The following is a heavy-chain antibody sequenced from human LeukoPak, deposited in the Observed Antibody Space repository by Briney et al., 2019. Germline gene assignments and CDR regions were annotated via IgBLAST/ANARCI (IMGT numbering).Heavy chain of an antibody. CDR2: TYYRSKWYN. Sequence: SQTLSLTCAISGDSVSSNSAAWNWIRQSPSRGHEWLGRTYYRSKWYNDYAVSVKSRITINPDTSKNQFSLKLTSVTAADTAVYYCARSPYLRTYGYGPWELPVSYFDYWGQGTLVTVSS. J-gene: IGHJ4*02. CDR3: ARSPYLRTYGYGPWELPVSYFDY. CDR1: GDSVSSNSAA. D-gene: IGHD1-26*01. V-gene: IGHV6-1*01.